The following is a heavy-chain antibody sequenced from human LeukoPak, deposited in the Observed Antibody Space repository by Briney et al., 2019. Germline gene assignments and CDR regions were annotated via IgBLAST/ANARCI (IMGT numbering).Heavy chain of an antibody. Sequence: PPATLSLTCTVSGDSFSSSSYYWGWLRPPPGQGLVWIGSICYSGRTYYNPSLKSRVTISVDKTKNQFSLKLSSVTAADTAVYYCATPFEAARRNYYYYMDVWGKGTTVTVSS. CDR2: ICYSGRT. J-gene: IGHJ6*03. D-gene: IGHD6-6*01. CDR3: ATPFEAARRNYYYYMDV. V-gene: IGHV4-39*01. CDR1: GDSFSSSSYY.